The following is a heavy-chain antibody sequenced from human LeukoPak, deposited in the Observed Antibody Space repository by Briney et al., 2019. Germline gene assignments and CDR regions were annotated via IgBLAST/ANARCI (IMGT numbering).Heavy chain of an antibody. CDR2: IKQDGSEK. D-gene: IGHD3-3*01. J-gene: IGHJ6*02. CDR1: GFTFSSYW. V-gene: IGHV3-7*01. Sequence: GGSLRLSCAASGFTFSSYWMSWVRQAPGKGLEWVANIKQDGSEKYYVDSVKGRFTISRDNAKNSLYLQMNSLRAEDTAVYYCARMGLRYDFWSGYLPSYGMDVWGQGTTVTVSS. CDR3: ARMGLRYDFWSGYLPSYGMDV.